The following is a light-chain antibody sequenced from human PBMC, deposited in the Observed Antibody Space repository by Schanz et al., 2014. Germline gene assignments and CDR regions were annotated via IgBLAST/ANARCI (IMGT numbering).Light chain of an antibody. CDR1: SSDVGRYNF. J-gene: IGLJ1*01. CDR3: SSYGGTNKYV. CDR2: EVS. V-gene: IGLV2-8*01. Sequence: QSALTQPASVSGSPGQSITISCTGTSSDVGRYNFVSWYQQHPDKAPKLMIYEVSKRPSGVPDRFSGSKSGNTASLTVSGLQAEDEADYYCSSYGGTNKYVFGTGTKLTVL.